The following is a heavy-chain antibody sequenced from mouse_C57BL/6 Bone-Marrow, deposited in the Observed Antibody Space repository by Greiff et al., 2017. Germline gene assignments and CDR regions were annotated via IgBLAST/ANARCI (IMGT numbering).Heavy chain of an antibody. J-gene: IGHJ3*01. CDR1: GYAFTNYL. CDR2: INPGSGST. D-gene: IGHD1-1*02. CDR3: ARRWAY. V-gene: IGHV1-54*01. Sequence: VQLQQSGAELVRPGTSVKVSCKASGYAFTNYLLEWVKQRPGQGLEWIGVINPGSGSTNYNEKFKGKATLTADKSSSTAYMQLSSRTSEDSEVYFCARRWAYWGQGTLVTVSA.